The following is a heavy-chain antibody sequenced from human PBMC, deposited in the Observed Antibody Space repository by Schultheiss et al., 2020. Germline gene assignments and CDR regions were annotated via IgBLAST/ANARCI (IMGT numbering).Heavy chain of an antibody. J-gene: IGHJ4*02. D-gene: IGHD1-14*01. CDR2: INSNSGYT. CDR3: TTFDY. CDR1: GFTFSSYS. V-gene: IGHV3-21*03. Sequence: GGSLRLSCAASGFTFSSYSMNWVRQAPGKGLEWVSYINSNSGYTNYGDSVKGRFTISRDNSKNTLYLQMNSLKTEDTAVYYCTTFDYWGQGTLVTVSS.